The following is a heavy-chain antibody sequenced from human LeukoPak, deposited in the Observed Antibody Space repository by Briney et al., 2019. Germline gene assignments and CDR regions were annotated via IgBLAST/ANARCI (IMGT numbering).Heavy chain of an antibody. CDR2: IIPIFGIA. D-gene: IGHD6-13*01. J-gene: IGHJ6*02. CDR3: ARGGAAAGNYYYYYYGMDV. Sequence: GASVKVSCKASGGTFSSYAISWVRQAPGQGLEWMGRIIPIFGIANYAQKFQGRVTITADKSTSTAYMELSSLRSEDTAVYYCARGGAAAGNYYYYYYGMDVWGQGTTVTVSS. CDR1: GGTFSSYA. V-gene: IGHV1-69*04.